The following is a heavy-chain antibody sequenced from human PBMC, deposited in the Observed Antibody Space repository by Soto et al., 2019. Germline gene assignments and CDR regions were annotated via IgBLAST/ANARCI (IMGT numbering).Heavy chain of an antibody. CDR3: AHLLTYSYGSGGFDY. D-gene: IGHD3-10*01. CDR1: GFSLRTSGVG. V-gene: IGHV2-5*02. J-gene: IGHJ4*02. Sequence: QITLQESGPTLVKPTQTLTLTCTFSGFSLRTSGVGVGWIRQPPGKALEWLAVIYWDDDKRYSPSLKSRLTISKDTSKNQLVLTMTNMNPVDTAPYYCAHLLTYSYGSGGFDYWGQGTLVTVSS. CDR2: IYWDDDK.